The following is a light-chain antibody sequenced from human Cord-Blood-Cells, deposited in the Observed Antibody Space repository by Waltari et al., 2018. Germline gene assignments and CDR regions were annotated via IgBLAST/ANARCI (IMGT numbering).Light chain of an antibody. CDR1: SSAVGVYNF. CDR3: SSYTSSSTVV. CDR2: DVS. Sequence: QSALTQPASVSGSPGQPITLSATGTSSAVGVYNFVSWYQQHPGKAPKLMIYDVSNRPSGVSNRFSGSKSGNTASLTISGLQAEDEADYYCSSYTSSSTVVFGGGTKLTVL. V-gene: IGLV2-14*01. J-gene: IGLJ2*01.